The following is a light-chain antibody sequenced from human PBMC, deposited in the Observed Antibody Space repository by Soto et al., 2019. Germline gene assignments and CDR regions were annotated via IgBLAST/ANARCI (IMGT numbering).Light chain of an antibody. V-gene: IGKV1-5*03. CDR1: QSISSW. Sequence: DIQMTQSPSTLSASVGDRVTITCRASQSISSWLAWYQQKPGKAPKLLIYKAPSLESGVPSRFSVSGSGTEFALTISSLQPDDFATYYCQQYNSYPTFGQGTKVEIK. CDR3: QQYNSYPT. J-gene: IGKJ1*01. CDR2: KAP.